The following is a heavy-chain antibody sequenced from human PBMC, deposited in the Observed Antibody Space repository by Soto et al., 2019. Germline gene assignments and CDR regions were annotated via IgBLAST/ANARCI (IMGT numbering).Heavy chain of an antibody. CDR3: ARDMSGGSSWYEFDS. Sequence: SETLSLTCTVSGDSIRSSYWSWVRQPPGRGLEWIGYVYHTGTTNSNPSLKSRVTISADTSKNLFSLELISVTPADTAVYFCARDMSGGSSWYEFDSWGPGTLVTVSS. CDR2: VYHTGTT. D-gene: IGHD6-13*01. J-gene: IGHJ4*02. V-gene: IGHV4-59*01. CDR1: GDSIRSSY.